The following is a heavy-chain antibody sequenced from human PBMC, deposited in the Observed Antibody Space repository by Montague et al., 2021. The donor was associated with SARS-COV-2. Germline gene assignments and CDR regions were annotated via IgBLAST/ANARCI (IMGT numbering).Heavy chain of an antibody. V-gene: IGHV3-33*06. D-gene: IGHD6-19*01. J-gene: IGHJ2*01. Sequence: SLRLSCAASGFTFSSYGMHWVRQAPGKGLEWVAVIWYDGSNKYYADSVKGRFTISRGNSKNTLYLQMNSLRAEDTAVYYCAKEIIEVAADWYFDLWGRGTLVTVSS. CDR1: GFTFSSYG. CDR2: IWYDGSNK. CDR3: AKEIIEVAADWYFDL.